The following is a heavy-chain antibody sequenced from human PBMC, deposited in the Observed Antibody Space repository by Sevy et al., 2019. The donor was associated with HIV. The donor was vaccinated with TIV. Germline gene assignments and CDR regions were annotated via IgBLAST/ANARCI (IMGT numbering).Heavy chain of an antibody. Sequence: ASVKVSCKASGGTFSSYAISWVRQAPGQGLEWMGGIIPILGIANYAQKFQGRVTITADKSTSTAYMELSSLRSEDTAAYYCARSPVVVIAINLSLGAHMDVWGKGTTVTVSS. CDR2: IIPILGIA. CDR3: ARSPVVVIAINLSLGAHMDV. D-gene: IGHD2-21*01. V-gene: IGHV1-69*10. J-gene: IGHJ6*03. CDR1: GGTFSSYA.